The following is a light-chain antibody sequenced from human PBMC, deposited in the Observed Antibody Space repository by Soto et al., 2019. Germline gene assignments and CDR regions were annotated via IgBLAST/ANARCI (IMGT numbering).Light chain of an antibody. CDR2: KAS. CDR1: QTISSW. Sequence: DIQMTQSPSTLSGSVGDRVTITCRASQTISSWLAWYQQKPGKAPKLLIYKASTLKSGVPSRFSGSGSGTEFTLTISSLQPDDFATYYCQQTSNAPWTFGQGTKVDIK. CDR3: QQTSNAPWT. V-gene: IGKV1-5*03. J-gene: IGKJ1*01.